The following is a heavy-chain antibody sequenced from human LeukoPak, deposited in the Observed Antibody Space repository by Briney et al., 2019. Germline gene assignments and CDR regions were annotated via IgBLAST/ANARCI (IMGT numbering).Heavy chain of an antibody. Sequence: PGGSLRLSCAASGFTFSDHYMDWVRQPPGKGLEWVGRSRNKANSYTTEYAASVKGRFTISRGDSKNSLYLQMNSLKTEDTAVYYCARAEVGTTLDWGRGTLVTVSS. CDR2: SRNKANSYTT. V-gene: IGHV3-72*01. CDR3: ARAEVGTTLD. CDR1: GFTFSDHY. J-gene: IGHJ4*02. D-gene: IGHD1-14*01.